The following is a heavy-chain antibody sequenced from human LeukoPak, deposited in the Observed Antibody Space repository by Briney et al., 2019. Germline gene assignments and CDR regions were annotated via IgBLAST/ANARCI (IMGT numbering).Heavy chain of an antibody. D-gene: IGHD1-1*01. CDR1: GDTVSGNSGA. CDR2: SYYMSKWFP. CDR3: ARALERYYFDF. Sequence: SQTLSLTCAISGDTVSGNSGAWIWIRQSPSRGLEWLGSSYYMSKWFPDYAISVKGRIIISPDTANNQFSLHLSSVTADGTGVYYCARALERYYFDFWGQGALVTVSS. V-gene: IGHV6-1*01. J-gene: IGHJ4*02.